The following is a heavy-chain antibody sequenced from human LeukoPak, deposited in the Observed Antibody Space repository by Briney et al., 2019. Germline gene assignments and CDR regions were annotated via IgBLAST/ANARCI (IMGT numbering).Heavy chain of an antibody. V-gene: IGHV3-9*01. CDR2: ISWKGANI. J-gene: IGHJ3*02. Sequence: GRSLRLSCAASGFSFDDYAMHWVRQAPGKGLEWVSGISWKGANIDYADSVKGRFTISRDNAKNSLYLQMNSLRAEDTAVYYCARDPVASPLVAFDIWGQGTMVTVSS. CDR3: ARDPVASPLVAFDI. CDR1: GFSFDDYA. D-gene: IGHD2-21*01.